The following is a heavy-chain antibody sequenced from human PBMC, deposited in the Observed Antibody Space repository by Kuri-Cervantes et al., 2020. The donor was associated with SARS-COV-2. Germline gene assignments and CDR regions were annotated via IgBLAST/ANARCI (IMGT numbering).Heavy chain of an antibody. CDR2: IIPIFGTT. CDR1: GGIFNIYA. Sequence: SVKVSCKASGGIFNIYAINWVRQAPGQGLEWMGGIIPIFGTTNYAQNFQGRVTITADESTSTAYMELSSLGSEDTAVYYCARHTSPQIEYCSAISCRYSAWFDPWGQGTLVTVSS. D-gene: IGHD2-2*01. CDR3: ARHTSPQIEYCSAISCRYSAWFDP. J-gene: IGHJ5*02. V-gene: IGHV1-69*13.